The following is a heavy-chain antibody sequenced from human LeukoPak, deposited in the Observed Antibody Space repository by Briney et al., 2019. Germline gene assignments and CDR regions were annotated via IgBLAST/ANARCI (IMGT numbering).Heavy chain of an antibody. CDR2: ISGSGGST. CDR1: GFTFSSDA. Sequence: GGSLRLSCAASGFTFSSDAMSWVRQAPGKGLEWVSAISGSGGSTYYADSVKGRFTISRDNSKNTLYLQMNSLRPEDTAVYYCAKDRSPWYSSSSPFDSWGQGTLVTVSS. V-gene: IGHV3-23*01. CDR3: AKDRSPWYSSSSPFDS. J-gene: IGHJ4*02. D-gene: IGHD6-6*01.